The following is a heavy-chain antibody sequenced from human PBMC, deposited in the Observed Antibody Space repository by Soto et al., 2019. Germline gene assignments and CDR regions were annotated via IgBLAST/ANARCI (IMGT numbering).Heavy chain of an antibody. Sequence: PSETMSLTCTVSGGYIISGGYCWSRNRKHPGKGLEWIGYIYYSGSTYYNPSLKSRVTISVDTSKNQFSLKLSSVTAADTAVYYCARERSVGDYDFWSGSLDYWGQGTLVTVSS. CDR1: GGYIISGGYC. V-gene: IGHV4-31*03. J-gene: IGHJ4*02. D-gene: IGHD3-3*01. CDR2: IYYSGST. CDR3: ARERSVGDYDFWSGSLDY.